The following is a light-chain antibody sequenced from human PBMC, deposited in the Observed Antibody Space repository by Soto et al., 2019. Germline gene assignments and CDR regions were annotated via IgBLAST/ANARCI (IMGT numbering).Light chain of an antibody. V-gene: IGKV3-15*01. Sequence: EIVLTQSPGTLSVSPGERATLSCRASQSVSSNLAWYQQKPGHAPSLLIYGAFTRATGIPARFSGTGSGTEFTLTISSLQSEDFALYYCQQYNDWPLTFGQGTKVDIK. J-gene: IGKJ1*01. CDR2: GAF. CDR1: QSVSSN. CDR3: QQYNDWPLT.